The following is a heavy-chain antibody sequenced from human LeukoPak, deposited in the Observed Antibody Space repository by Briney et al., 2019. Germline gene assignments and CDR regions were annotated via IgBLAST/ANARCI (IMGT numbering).Heavy chain of an antibody. CDR1: GFTFSSYW. CDR2: IKQEGSEK. V-gene: IGHV3-7*03. J-gene: IGHJ4*02. Sequence: GGALRLSCAASGFTFSSYWMSWVRQAPGKGREGVANIKQEGSEKYYVDSVKSGVTISRDNAKNSLYLQMNSLRAEDTAVYYCAREFKTARGFDYWGQGTLVTVSS. D-gene: IGHD3-10*01. CDR3: AREFKTARGFDY.